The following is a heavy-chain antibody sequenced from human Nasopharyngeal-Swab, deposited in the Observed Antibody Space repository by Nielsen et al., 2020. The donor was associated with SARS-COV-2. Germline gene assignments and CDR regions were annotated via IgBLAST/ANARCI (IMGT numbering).Heavy chain of an antibody. CDR2: VSSTSTYI. J-gene: IGHJ2*01. Sequence: GESLKISCAASGFTFNTYSMNWVRQAPGKGLEWVSSVSSTSTYIYYADSVKGRFTISRDNAENSLYLQMNSLRAEDTAVYYCARDLLSSWRAIGNWYFDLWGCGTLVTVSS. CDR3: ARDLLSSWRAIGNWYFDL. V-gene: IGHV3-21*01. D-gene: IGHD6-13*01. CDR1: GFTFNTYS.